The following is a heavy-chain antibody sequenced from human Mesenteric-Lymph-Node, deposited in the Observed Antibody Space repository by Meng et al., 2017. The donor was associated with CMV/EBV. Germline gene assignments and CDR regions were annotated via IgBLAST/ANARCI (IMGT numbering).Heavy chain of an antibody. CDR3: ARLVIGVGATQGRAFDI. D-gene: IGHD1-26*01. CDR2: IYYSGST. V-gene: IGHV4-39*01. Sequence: SETLSLTCAVYGGSFSGYYWGWIRQPPGKGLEWIGSIYYSGSTYYNPSLKSRVTISVDTSKNQFSLKLSSVTAADTAVYYCARLVIGVGATQGRAFDIWGQGTMVTVSS. J-gene: IGHJ3*02. CDR1: GGSFSGYY.